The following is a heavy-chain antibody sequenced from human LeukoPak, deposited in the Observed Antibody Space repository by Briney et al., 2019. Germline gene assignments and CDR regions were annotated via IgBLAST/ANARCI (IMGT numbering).Heavy chain of an antibody. CDR1: GFTFSSYS. V-gene: IGHV3-21*01. Sequence: PGGSLRLSCAASGFTFSSYSMNWVRQAPGKGLEWVSSISSSSSYIYYADSVKGRFTIPRDNAKNSLYLQMNSLRAEDTAVYYCSRGSSGYYYLGGYYFDYWGQGTLVTVSS. CDR2: ISSSSSYI. J-gene: IGHJ4*02. D-gene: IGHD3-22*01. CDR3: SRGSSGYYYLGGYYFDY.